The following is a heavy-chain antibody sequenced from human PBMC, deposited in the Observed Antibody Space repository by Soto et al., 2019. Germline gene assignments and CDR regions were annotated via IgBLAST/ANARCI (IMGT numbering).Heavy chain of an antibody. CDR2: ISTFNGQT. Sequence: ASVKVSCKASGYTFTSYGVSWVRQAPGQGLEWMGWISTFNGQTNYIQKVQGRVTLTTEASTSTAYMELRSLRSDDTAVYYCARGGDYYYGLDVWGQGTTVTGS. V-gene: IGHV1-18*01. CDR1: GYTFTSYG. CDR3: ARGGDYYYGLDV. J-gene: IGHJ6*02. D-gene: IGHD3-16*01.